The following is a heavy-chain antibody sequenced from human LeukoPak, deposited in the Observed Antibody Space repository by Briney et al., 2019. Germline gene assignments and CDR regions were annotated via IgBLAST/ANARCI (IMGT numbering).Heavy chain of an antibody. V-gene: IGHV4-59*01. CDR3: ARDRDSSGYYGSYAFDI. Sequence: SETLSLTCTVSGGSISSYYWSWIRQPPGKGLEWIGYIYYSGSTNYNPSLKSRVTISVDTSKNQFSLKLSSVTAADTAVYYCARDRDSSGYYGSYAFDIWGQGTMVTVSS. J-gene: IGHJ3*02. CDR2: IYYSGST. D-gene: IGHD3-22*01. CDR1: GGSISSYY.